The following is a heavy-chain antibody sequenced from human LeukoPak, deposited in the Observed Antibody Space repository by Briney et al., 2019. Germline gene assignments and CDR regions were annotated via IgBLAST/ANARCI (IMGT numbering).Heavy chain of an antibody. CDR3: AKGVGYCSGGSCQQFDY. Sequence: GGSLRFSCAASGYTFSSYGMSWVRQAPGKGLEWVSAISGSGGSTYYADSVKGRFTISRDNSKNTLYLQMNSLRAEDTAVYYCAKGVGYCSGGSCQQFDYWGQGTLVTVSS. V-gene: IGHV3-23*01. J-gene: IGHJ4*02. CDR2: ISGSGGST. D-gene: IGHD2-15*01. CDR1: GYTFSSYG.